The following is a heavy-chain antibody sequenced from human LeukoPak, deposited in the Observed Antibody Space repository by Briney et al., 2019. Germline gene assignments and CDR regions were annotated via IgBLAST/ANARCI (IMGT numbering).Heavy chain of an antibody. D-gene: IGHD3-22*01. CDR3: ARNRGGGSGYSDY. CDR1: GFTFSSYG. Sequence: PGRSLRLSCAASGFTFSSYGMHWVRQAPDKGLEWVAVIWYDGSNKYYADSVKGRFTISRDNSKNTLYLQMNSLRAEDTAMYYCARNRGGGSGYSDYWGQGTLVTVSS. J-gene: IGHJ4*02. CDR2: IWYDGSNK. V-gene: IGHV3-33*01.